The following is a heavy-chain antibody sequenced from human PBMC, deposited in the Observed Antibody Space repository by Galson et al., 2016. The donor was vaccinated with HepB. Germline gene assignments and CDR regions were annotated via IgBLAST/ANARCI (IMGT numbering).Heavy chain of an antibody. CDR1: GFTFSNSG. J-gene: IGHJ4*02. Sequence: SLRLSCAASGFTFSNSGMHWVRQAPGRGLEWVAVISSDGSNKYCANSVKGRFTISRDNSKNTLYLQMNSLRAEDTALYYCAKDLPPDTGMGGFDYWGQGTLVTVAS. D-gene: IGHD5-18*01. CDR2: ISSDGSNK. V-gene: IGHV3-30*18. CDR3: AKDLPPDTGMGGFDY.